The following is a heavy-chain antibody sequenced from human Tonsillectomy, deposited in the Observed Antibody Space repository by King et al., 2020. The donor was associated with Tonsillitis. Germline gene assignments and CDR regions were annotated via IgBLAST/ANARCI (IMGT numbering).Heavy chain of an antibody. CDR3: AKDALPSSSSWYHVAY. Sequence: QLVQSGGGVVQPGGSLRLSCAASGFTFSSYAIHWVRQAPGKGLEWVAFIQYDGSNKYYADSVKGRFTISRDNSMNTLYLQMNSLRAEDTSVYYCAKDALPSSSSWYHVAYWGQGPLVTVSS. D-gene: IGHD6-13*01. J-gene: IGHJ4*02. CDR1: GFTFSSYA. V-gene: IGHV3-30*02. CDR2: IQYDGSNK.